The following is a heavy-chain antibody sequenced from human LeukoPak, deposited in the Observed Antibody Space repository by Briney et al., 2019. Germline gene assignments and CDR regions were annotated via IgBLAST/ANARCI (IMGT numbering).Heavy chain of an antibody. V-gene: IGHV1-18*01. D-gene: IGHD3-22*01. CDR3: ARAAGAYDSSGYPNYYYYYGMDV. J-gene: IGHJ6*02. Sequence: ASVKVSCKASGYTFTSYGISWVRQAPGQGLEWMGWISAYNGNTNYAQKLQGRVTMTTDTSTSTAYMELRSLRSDDTAVYYCARAAGAYDSSGYPNYYYYYGMDVWGQGTTVTVSS. CDR1: GYTFTSYG. CDR2: ISAYNGNT.